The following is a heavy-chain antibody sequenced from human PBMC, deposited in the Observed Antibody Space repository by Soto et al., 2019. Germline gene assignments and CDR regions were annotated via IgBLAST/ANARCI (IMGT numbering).Heavy chain of an antibody. CDR1: GGTFSSYA. CDR3: ARGFTDKYYDFWSGPRPYYYYGMDV. J-gene: IGHJ6*02. V-gene: IGHV1-69*13. CDR2: IIPIFGTA. Sequence: SVKVSCTASGGTFSSYAISWVRQAPGQGLEWMGGIIPIFGTANYAQKFQGRVTITADESTSTAYMELSSLRSEDTAVYYCARGFTDKYYDFWSGPRPYYYYGMDVWGQGTTVTVSS. D-gene: IGHD3-3*01.